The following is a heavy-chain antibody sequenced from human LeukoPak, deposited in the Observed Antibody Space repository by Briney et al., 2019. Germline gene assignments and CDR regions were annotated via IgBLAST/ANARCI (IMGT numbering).Heavy chain of an antibody. J-gene: IGHJ5*02. V-gene: IGHV4-4*07. CDR1: GGSIGTYY. CDR3: ARERTMVRGMSWFDP. CDR2: IYTSGST. Sequence: SETLSLTCTVSGGSIGTYYWNWIRQPAGKGLEWIGRIYTSGSTNYNPSLKSRVTMSVDTSKNQFSLKLNSVTAADTAVYYRARERTMVRGMSWFDPWGQGTLVTVSS. D-gene: IGHD3-10*01.